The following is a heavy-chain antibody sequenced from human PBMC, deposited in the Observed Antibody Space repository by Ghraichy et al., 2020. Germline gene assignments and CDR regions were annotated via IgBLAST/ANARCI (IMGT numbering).Heavy chain of an antibody. CDR3: AQDPWFYFDSSGSGFAH. Sequence: GGSLRLSCVGSGFTFSDSAMSWFRQAPGKGLEWVSAISGSGVNVHYVDSVKGRFTISRDNSKNVVHLQMNRLRTEDTAVYYCAQDPWFYFDSSGSGFAHWGQGTQITVPS. J-gene: IGHJ4*02. D-gene: IGHD3-22*01. CDR1: GFTFSDSA. V-gene: IGHV3-23*01. CDR2: ISGSGVNV.